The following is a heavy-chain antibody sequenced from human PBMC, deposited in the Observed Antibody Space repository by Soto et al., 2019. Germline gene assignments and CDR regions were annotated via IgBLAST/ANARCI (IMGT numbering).Heavy chain of an antibody. CDR3: AKLIYGDDFYYYGMDV. D-gene: IGHD4-17*01. Sequence: GGSLRLSCAASGFPFSSYAMSWVRQAPGKGLKWVSTVTNNGGSTYYADSVKGRFTISRDNSRNTLYLQVNSLRAEDTAVYYCAKLIYGDDFYYYGMDVWGQGTTVTV. J-gene: IGHJ6*02. CDR1: GFPFSSYA. CDR2: VTNNGGST. V-gene: IGHV3-23*01.